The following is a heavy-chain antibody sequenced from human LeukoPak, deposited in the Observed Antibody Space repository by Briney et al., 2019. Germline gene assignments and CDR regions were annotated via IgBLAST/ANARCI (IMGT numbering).Heavy chain of an antibody. CDR2: INHSGST. CDR1: GGSFSGYY. J-gene: IGHJ4*02. Sequence: PSETLSLTCAVYGGSFSGYYWSWIRQPPGKGLEWIGEINHSGSTNYNPSLKSRVTISVDTSKNQFSLKLSSVTAADTAVYYCASLRAEYSSSPEDYWGQGTLVPSPQ. D-gene: IGHD6-6*01. V-gene: IGHV4-34*01. CDR3: ASLRAEYSSSPEDY.